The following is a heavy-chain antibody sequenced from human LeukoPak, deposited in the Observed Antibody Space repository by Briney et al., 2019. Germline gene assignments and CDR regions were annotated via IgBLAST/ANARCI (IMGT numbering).Heavy chain of an antibody. CDR1: GFTFSTYG. CDR3: ARGGYSGTYYFDY. Sequence: PGGSLRLSCAASGFTFSTYGMHWVRQAPGKGLEWVAVVWYDGSNIHYVDSVEGRFTISRDNSKSTLYLQMNSLTAEDTAVYYCARGGYSGTYYFDYWGQGTLVTVSS. J-gene: IGHJ4*02. V-gene: IGHV3-33*01. D-gene: IGHD1-26*01. CDR2: VWYDGSNI.